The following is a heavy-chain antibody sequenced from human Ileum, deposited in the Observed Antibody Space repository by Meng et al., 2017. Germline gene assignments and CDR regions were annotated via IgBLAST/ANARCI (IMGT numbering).Heavy chain of an antibody. Sequence: EGPLVGSGGGLVQPGGSLKLSCAASGFTFSGSGIHWVRQASGQGLEWVGRVRSKANNYATTYAASVNGRFTISRDDSKNTAYLEMNSLKTEDTAVYYCSSVDIASRSDSWGQGTLVTVSS. D-gene: IGHD5-12*01. J-gene: IGHJ4*02. CDR2: VRSKANNYAT. CDR3: SSVDIASRSDS. V-gene: IGHV3-73*02. CDR1: GFTFSGSG.